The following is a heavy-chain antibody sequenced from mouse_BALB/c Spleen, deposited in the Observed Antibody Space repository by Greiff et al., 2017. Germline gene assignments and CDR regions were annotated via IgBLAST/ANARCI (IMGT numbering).Heavy chain of an antibody. CDR1: GFTFSSYG. V-gene: IGHV5-6-3*01. Sequence: EVQGVESGGGLVQPGGSLKLSCAASGFTFSSYGMSWVRQTPDKRLELVATINSNGGSTYYPDSVKGRFTISRDNAKNTLYLQMSSLKSEDTAMYYCARDSRYYGDYFDYWGQGTTLTVSS. CDR2: INSNGGST. D-gene: IGHD1-1*01. CDR3: ARDSRYYGDYFDY. J-gene: IGHJ2*01.